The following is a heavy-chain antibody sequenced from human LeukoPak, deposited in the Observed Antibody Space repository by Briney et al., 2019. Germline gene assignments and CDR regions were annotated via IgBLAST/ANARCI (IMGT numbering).Heavy chain of an antibody. D-gene: IGHD2-15*01. Sequence: ASVKVSCKASGYTFTGNYIHWVRQAPGQGLEWMGWINPSSGGTQYAPRFQGRVTMTRDRSITTAYMELSSLTSDYTAVYYCARDVDPYCNFGSCYDYWGQRTLVTVSS. CDR1: GYTFTGNY. CDR3: ARDVDPYCNFGSCYDY. CDR2: INPSSGGT. V-gene: IGHV1-2*02. J-gene: IGHJ4*02.